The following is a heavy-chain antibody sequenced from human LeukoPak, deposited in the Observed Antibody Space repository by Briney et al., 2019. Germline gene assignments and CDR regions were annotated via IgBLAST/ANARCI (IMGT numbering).Heavy chain of an antibody. D-gene: IGHD6-6*01. J-gene: IGHJ4*02. CDR2: ISSSNNYI. V-gene: IGHV3-21*01. CDR1: GFTFSSYS. CDR3: ARSFPYSSSAVDY. Sequence: GGSLRLSCAASGFTFSSYSMNWVRQAPGKGLEWVSFISSSNNYIYYADSVKGRFTISRDNAKNSLYLQMNSLRAEDTAVCYCARSFPYSSSAVDYWGQGTLVTVSS.